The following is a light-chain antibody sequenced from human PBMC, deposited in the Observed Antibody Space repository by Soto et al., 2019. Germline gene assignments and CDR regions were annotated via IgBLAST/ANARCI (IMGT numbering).Light chain of an antibody. CDR1: QAISSW. CDR3: QQARSFSLT. V-gene: IGKV1-12*01. J-gene: IGKJ4*01. CDR2: SAS. Sequence: DIQMTQSPSSVSASVGDRVTITCRASQAISSWLAWYQQKPGRAPKLLIYSASSLQNGAPSRFTGSGSGTDFTLTITSLQPDDTAIYYCQQARSFSLTFGGGTKVEIK.